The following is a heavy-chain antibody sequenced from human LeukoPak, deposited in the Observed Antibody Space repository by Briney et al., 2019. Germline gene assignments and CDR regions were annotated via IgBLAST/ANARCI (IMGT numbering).Heavy chain of an antibody. V-gene: IGHV3-7*01. D-gene: IGHD3-3*01. J-gene: IGHJ4*02. CDR3: ARGGEYYDFWSGYSLIDGGLDY. CDR1: GFTFSNYW. Sequence: GGSLRLSCAASGFTFSNYWMTWVRQAPGKGLEWVANIKKDGSEKNYVDSVKGRFTISRDNSKNTLYLQMNSLRAEDTAVYYCARGGEYYDFWSGYSLIDGGLDYWGQGTLVTVSS. CDR2: IKKDGSEK.